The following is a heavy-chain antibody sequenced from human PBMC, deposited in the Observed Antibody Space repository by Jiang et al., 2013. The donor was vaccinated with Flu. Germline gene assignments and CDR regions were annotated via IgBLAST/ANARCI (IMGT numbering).Heavy chain of an antibody. D-gene: IGHD4-11*01. V-gene: IGHV1-58*01. Sequence: SGAEVKKPGTAVRVSCKTSGFTFTSSAVQWVRQARGQSLEWIGWIVVGSGNTDYSPRFQERVTITRDMSTNTAYMELSGLTSEDTAVYYCAADTRPYSTPIDFWGQGPWSPSPQ. CDR3: AADTRPYSTPIDF. J-gene: IGHJ4*02. CDR1: GFTFTSSA. CDR2: IVVGSGNT.